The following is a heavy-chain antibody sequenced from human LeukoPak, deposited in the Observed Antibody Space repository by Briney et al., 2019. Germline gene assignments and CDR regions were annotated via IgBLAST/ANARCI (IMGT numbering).Heavy chain of an antibody. D-gene: IGHD2-8*01. J-gene: IGHJ3*02. Sequence: PGGSLRLSCAASGFTVSSNYMSWVRQAPGKGLEWVAVIYSGGSTYYADSVKGRFTISRDNSKNTLSLQMNSLRAEDTAVYYCAREPGLMDVRGAFDIWGQGTMVTVSS. CDR1: GFTVSSNY. CDR3: AREPGLMDVRGAFDI. CDR2: IYSGGST. V-gene: IGHV3-53*01.